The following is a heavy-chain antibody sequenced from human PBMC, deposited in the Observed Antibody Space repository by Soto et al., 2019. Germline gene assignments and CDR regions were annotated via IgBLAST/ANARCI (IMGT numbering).Heavy chain of an antibody. Sequence: ASVKVSCKASGYDFTAYDINWVRQASGQGLEWMGWMNPINGATGSARRFQGRVSMTRNTATGTAYMELTSLRLDDTAVYYCGRGPSPRAPAGGTPYYYAMDVWGQGTTVTVPS. D-gene: IGHD6-13*01. CDR3: GRGPSPRAPAGGTPYYYAMDV. J-gene: IGHJ6*02. CDR2: MNPINGAT. V-gene: IGHV1-8*02. CDR1: GYDFTAYD.